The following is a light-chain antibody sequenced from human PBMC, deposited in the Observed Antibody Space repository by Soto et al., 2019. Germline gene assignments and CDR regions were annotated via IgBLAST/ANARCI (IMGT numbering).Light chain of an antibody. V-gene: IGKV3-20*01. CDR2: GAS. Sequence: EIVLTQSPATLSLSPGERAARSCRASQSVGGNVAWYQQIPGQPPKLLIFGASSRATGIADKFSGSGSGTDFTLTISRLEPADFALYYCQHYGAAPITFGQGTRLEIK. CDR3: QHYGAAPIT. J-gene: IGKJ5*01. CDR1: QSVGGN.